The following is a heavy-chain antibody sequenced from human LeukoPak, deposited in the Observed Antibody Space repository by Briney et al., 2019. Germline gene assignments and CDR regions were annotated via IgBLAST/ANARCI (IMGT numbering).Heavy chain of an antibody. D-gene: IGHD3-10*01. CDR3: AREIGSGSFLDN. CDR1: GYTFARYY. Sequence: ASVTVSCKASGYTFARYYMHWVRQAPGQGLEWMGWINPKIGGTNYAQKFQGRVTMTRDTSISTAYMELSRLRSDDTAVYYCAREIGSGSFLDNWGQGTLVTVSS. CDR2: INPKIGGT. V-gene: IGHV1-2*02. J-gene: IGHJ4*02.